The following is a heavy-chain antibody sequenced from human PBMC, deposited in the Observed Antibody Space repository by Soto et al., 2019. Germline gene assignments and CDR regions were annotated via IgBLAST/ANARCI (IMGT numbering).Heavy chain of an antibody. CDR1: GFTFSSYG. D-gene: IGHD3-10*01. V-gene: IGHV3-23*01. J-gene: IGHJ5*02. CDR2: ISGSGGST. CDR3: ANRNDYGSGSYFPFDP. Sequence: XGSLRLSCAAAGFTFSSYGMSWVRQAPGRGLEWVSSISGSGGSTYYADSVKGRFTISRDNPKNTLYLQMSSLRAEDTAVYYCANRNDYGSGSYFPFDPWGQGTLVTVSS.